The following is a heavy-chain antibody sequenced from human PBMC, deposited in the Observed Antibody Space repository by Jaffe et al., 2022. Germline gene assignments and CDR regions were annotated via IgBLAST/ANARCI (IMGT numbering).Heavy chain of an antibody. CDR2: IYHSGST. Sequence: QVQLQESGPGLVKPSGTLSLTCAVSGGSISSSNWWSWIRQPPGKGLEWIGEIYHSGSTNYNPSLKSRVTISVDKSKNQFSLKLSSVTAADTAVYYCARNPPTYYYDSSGYPTYFDYWGQGTLVTVSS. CDR1: GGSISSSNW. J-gene: IGHJ4*02. D-gene: IGHD3-22*01. CDR3: ARNPPTYYYDSSGYPTYFDY. V-gene: IGHV4-4*02.